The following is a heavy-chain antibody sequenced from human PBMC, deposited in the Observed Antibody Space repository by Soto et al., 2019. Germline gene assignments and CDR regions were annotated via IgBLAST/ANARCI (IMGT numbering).Heavy chain of an antibody. CDR2: ISGSGGST. CDR1: GFTFSSYA. CDR3: AKVPRDCSGGSCLPYYYYGMDV. Sequence: EVQLLESGGGLVQPGGSLRLSCAASGFTFSSYAMSWVRQAPGKGLEWVSAISGSGGSTYYADSVKGRFTISRDNSQNTLYLQMNSLRAEDTAVYYCAKVPRDCSGGSCLPYYYYGMDVWGQGTTVTVSS. D-gene: IGHD2-15*01. J-gene: IGHJ6*02. V-gene: IGHV3-23*01.